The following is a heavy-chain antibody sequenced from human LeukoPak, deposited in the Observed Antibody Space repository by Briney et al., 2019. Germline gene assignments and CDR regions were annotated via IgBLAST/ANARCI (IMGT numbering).Heavy chain of an antibody. CDR1: GFTFSSYA. Sequence: GGSLRLSCAASGFTFSSYAMSWVRQAPGKGLEWVSAISGSGDNTYYADSVKGRFTISRDNSKNTLYLQMNSLRAEDTAVYYCVTKGGRFDFWGQGTLVSASS. CDR3: VTKGGRFDF. D-gene: IGHD3-16*01. J-gene: IGHJ4*02. V-gene: IGHV3-23*01. CDR2: ISGSGDNT.